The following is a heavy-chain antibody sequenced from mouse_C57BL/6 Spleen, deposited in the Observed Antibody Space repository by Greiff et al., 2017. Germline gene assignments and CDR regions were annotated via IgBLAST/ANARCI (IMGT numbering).Heavy chain of an antibody. CDR1: GFTFSSYA. V-gene: IGHV5-9-1*02. CDR2: ISSGGDYI. J-gene: IGHJ1*03. Sequence: EVQVVESGEGLVKPGGSLKLSCAASGFTFSSYAMSWVRQTPEKRLEWVAYISSGGDYIYYADTVKGRFTISRDNARNTLYLQMSSLKSEDTAMYYCTRDGPVYYGSSLWYFDGWGTGTTVTVSS. D-gene: IGHD1-1*01. CDR3: TRDGPVYYGSSLWYFDG.